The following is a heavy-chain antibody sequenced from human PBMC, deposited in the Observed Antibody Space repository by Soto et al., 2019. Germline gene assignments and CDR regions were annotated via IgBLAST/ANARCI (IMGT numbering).Heavy chain of an antibody. D-gene: IGHD3-16*02. CDR2: IHHSGIT. CDR1: GDSLSTDYW. Sequence: SETLSLTCTVSGDSLSTDYWWSWVRQPPGKGLEWTGEIHHSGITNYIQSVRSRVTMSVDKSNNQVSLELTSVAAADTAVYYCARGISYRWVYWGQGILVTVSS. CDR3: ARGISYRWVY. V-gene: IGHV4-4*02. J-gene: IGHJ4*02.